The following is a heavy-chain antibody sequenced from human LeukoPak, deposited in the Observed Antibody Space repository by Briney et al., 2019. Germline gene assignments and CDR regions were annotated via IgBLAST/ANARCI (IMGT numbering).Heavy chain of an antibody. CDR2: ISWNSATV. V-gene: IGHV3-9*01. J-gene: IGHJ3*02. D-gene: IGHD3-3*01. CDR1: GFTFDDYA. Sequence: GGSLRLSCAASGFTFDDYAMHWVRQVPGKGLEWVSGISWNSATVGYADSVNGRFTISRDNAKNSLYLQMNSLRAEDTAVYYCARGGLEWLLLDAFDIWGQGTMVTVSS. CDR3: ARGGLEWLLLDAFDI.